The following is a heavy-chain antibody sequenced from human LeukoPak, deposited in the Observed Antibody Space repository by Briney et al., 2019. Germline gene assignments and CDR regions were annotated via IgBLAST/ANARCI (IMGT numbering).Heavy chain of an antibody. CDR2: IYSGGST. CDR1: GFTVSSNY. D-gene: IGHD3-22*01. V-gene: IGHV3-53*01. Sequence: GGSLRLSCAASGFTVSSNYMSWVRQAPGKGLEWVSVIYSGGSTYYADSVKGRFTISRDNSKNTLYLQMNSLRAEDTAVYYWARDRGFHYDQLDYWGQGTLVTVSS. CDR3: ARDRGFHYDQLDY. J-gene: IGHJ4*02.